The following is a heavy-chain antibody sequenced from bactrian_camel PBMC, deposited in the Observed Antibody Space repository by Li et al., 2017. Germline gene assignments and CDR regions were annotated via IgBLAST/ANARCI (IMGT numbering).Heavy chain of an antibody. Sequence: HVQLVESGGGLVQPGGSLKFSCTAPGFTSNDCGMEWYRQAAGKQREWVSSISTTGATRVANSVEGRFTISKDAAKDTVYLQMNMLRPEDTGMYSCKTFGTGGRCLSVHLQGQGTQVTVS. CDR2: ISTTGAT. J-gene: IGHJ4*01. D-gene: IGHD7*01. CDR1: GFTSNDCG. V-gene: IGHV3S53*01.